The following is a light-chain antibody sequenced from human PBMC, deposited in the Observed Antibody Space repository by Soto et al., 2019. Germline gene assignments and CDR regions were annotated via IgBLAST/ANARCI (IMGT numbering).Light chain of an antibody. Sequence: DIQMTQSPSTLPASVGDRVTITCRASQSISSYLNWYQQKPGKAPNLLIYATSILQSGVPSRFSGSGSGTGFSLTISSLQPDDFATYSCQQYSSYRTFGQGTKVDIK. CDR3: QQYSSYRT. CDR2: ATS. J-gene: IGKJ1*01. CDR1: QSISSY. V-gene: IGKV1-5*01.